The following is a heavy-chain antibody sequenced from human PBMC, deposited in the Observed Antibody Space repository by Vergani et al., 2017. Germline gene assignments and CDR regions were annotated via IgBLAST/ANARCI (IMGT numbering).Heavy chain of an antibody. Sequence: QVQLVQSGAEVKKPGSSLKVSCKASGGIFGSYTISWVRQAPGQGLGWMGRIIPILGIANYAQKFQGRVTITADKSTSTGYMELISLRSEDTAVYYCAGGNVXPLVPLYYYSGMDVWGQGTTVTVSS. D-gene: IGHD6-13*01. V-gene: IGHV1-69*04. CDR1: GGIFGSYT. CDR3: AGGNVXPLVPLYYYSGMDV. J-gene: IGHJ6*02. CDR2: IIPILGIA.